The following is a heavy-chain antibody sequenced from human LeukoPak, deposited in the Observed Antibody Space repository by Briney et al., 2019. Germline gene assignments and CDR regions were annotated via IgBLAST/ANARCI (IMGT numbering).Heavy chain of an antibody. Sequence: PGGSLRLSCAASGFTFSSYSMNWVRQAPGKGLEWVSYISSSSSTIYYADSVKGRFTISRDNAKNSLYLQMNSLRAEDTAVYYCARDSNIAAPPYWGQGTLVTVSS. D-gene: IGHD6-6*01. CDR2: ISSSSSTI. CDR1: GFTFSSYS. J-gene: IGHJ4*02. CDR3: ARDSNIAAPPY. V-gene: IGHV3-48*01.